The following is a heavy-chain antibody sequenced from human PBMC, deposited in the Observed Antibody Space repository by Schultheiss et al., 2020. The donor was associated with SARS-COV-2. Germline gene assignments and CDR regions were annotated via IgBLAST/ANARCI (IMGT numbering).Heavy chain of an antibody. CDR1: GGSISSYY. Sequence: SETLSLTCTVSGGSISSYYWSWIRQPPGKGLEWIGYIYYSGSTNYNPSLKSRVTISVDTSKNQFSLKLSSVTAADTAVYYCARHGILTGYSYFDYWGQGTLVTVSS. V-gene: IGHV4-59*08. J-gene: IGHJ4*02. CDR2: IYYSGST. CDR3: ARHGILTGYSYFDY. D-gene: IGHD3-9*01.